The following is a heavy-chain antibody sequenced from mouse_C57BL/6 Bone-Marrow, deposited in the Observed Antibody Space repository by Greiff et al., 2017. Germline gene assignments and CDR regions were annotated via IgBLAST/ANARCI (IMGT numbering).Heavy chain of an antibody. Sequence: EVPLQQSGAELVRPGASVKLSCTASGFHIQDDYMHWVKQRPEQGLEWIGWIDPENGDTEYASKFQGKATITADTSSNTAYLQLSSLTSEDTAVYYCTTYSSGYGWFAYWGQGTLVTVSA. J-gene: IGHJ3*01. CDR3: TTYSSGYGWFAY. D-gene: IGHD3-2*02. CDR1: GFHIQDDY. V-gene: IGHV14-4*01. CDR2: IDPENGDT.